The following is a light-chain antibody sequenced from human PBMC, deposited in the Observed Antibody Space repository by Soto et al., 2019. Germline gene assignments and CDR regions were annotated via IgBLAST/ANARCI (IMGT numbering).Light chain of an antibody. J-gene: IGKJ4*01. Sequence: EIVMTQSPATLSVSPGERATLSCRASQSVSSNLAWYQQKPGQAPRLLIYDASNRATGIPARFSGSGSGTEFTLTISSLQSEDFAVYYCQQYNNWPPKATFGGGTKVDIK. CDR2: DAS. CDR1: QSVSSN. V-gene: IGKV3D-15*01. CDR3: QQYNNWPPKAT.